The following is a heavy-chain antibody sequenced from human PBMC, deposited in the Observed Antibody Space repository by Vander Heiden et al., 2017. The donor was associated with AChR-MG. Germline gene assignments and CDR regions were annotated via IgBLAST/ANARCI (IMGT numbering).Heavy chain of an antibody. CDR2: INHSGST. V-gene: IGHV4-34*01. D-gene: IGHD6-19*01. Sequence: QVQLQQWGAGLLKPSETLSLTCAVYGGSFSGYYWSWIRQPPGKGLEWIGEINHSGSTNYNPSLKSRVTISVDTSKNQFSLKLSSVTAADTAVYYCAREERQQWLPSYYYYYMDVWGKGTTVTVSS. CDR3: AREERQQWLPSYYYYYMDV. J-gene: IGHJ6*03. CDR1: GGSFSGYY.